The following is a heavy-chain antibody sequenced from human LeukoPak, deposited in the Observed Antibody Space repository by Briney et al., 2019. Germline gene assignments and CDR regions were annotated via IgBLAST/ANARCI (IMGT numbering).Heavy chain of an antibody. J-gene: IGHJ4*02. CDR2: INSDGSST. Sequence: GGSLRLSCAASGFTFSSYWMHWVRQAPGKGLVWVSRINSDGSSTSYADSVKGRFTISRDNAKNTLYLQMNSLRAEDTAVYYCARGYCSGGSCYSADYWGQGTLGTVSS. D-gene: IGHD2-15*01. V-gene: IGHV3-74*01. CDR3: ARGYCSGGSCYSADY. CDR1: GFTFSSYW.